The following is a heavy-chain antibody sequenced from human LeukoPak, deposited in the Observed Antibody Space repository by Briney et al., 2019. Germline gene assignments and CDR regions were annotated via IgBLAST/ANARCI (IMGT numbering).Heavy chain of an antibody. D-gene: IGHD3-22*01. Sequence: QAGGSLRLSCAASGFTFSSYSMNWVRQAPGKGLEWVSYISSSSSTIYYADSVKGRFTISRDNAKNSLYLQMNSLRAEDTAVYYCARDADYYGSSGYYLAYDAFDIWGQGTMVTVSS. CDR1: GFTFSSYS. CDR2: ISSSSSTI. J-gene: IGHJ3*02. CDR3: ARDADYYGSSGYYLAYDAFDI. V-gene: IGHV3-48*01.